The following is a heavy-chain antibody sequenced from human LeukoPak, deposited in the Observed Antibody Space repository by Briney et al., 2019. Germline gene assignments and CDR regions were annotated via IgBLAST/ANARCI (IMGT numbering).Heavy chain of an antibody. CDR3: ARGFNSYGYYYYYYMDV. D-gene: IGHD5-18*01. CDR1: GYTFTSYD. CDR2: MNPNSGNT. J-gene: IGHJ6*03. Sequence: ASVKVSCKASGYTFTSYDINWVRQATGQGLEWMGWMNPNSGNTGYAQKVQGRVTMTRNTSISTAYMELSSLRSEDTAVYYCARGFNSYGYYYYYYMDVWGKGTTVTVSS. V-gene: IGHV1-8*01.